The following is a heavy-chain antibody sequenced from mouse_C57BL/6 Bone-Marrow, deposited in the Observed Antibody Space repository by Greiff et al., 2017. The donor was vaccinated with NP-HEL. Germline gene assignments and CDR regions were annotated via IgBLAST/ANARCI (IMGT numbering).Heavy chain of an antibody. CDR3: ARDGTYYGRFDY. V-gene: IGHV5-4*01. Sequence: EVKVVESGGGLVKPGGSLKLSCAASGFTFSSYAMSWVRQTPEKRLEWVATISDGGSYTYYPDNVKGRFTISRDNAKNNLYLQMSHLKSEDTAMYYCARDGTYYGRFDYWGQGTTLTVSS. D-gene: IGHD1-1*01. CDR2: ISDGGSYT. J-gene: IGHJ2*01. CDR1: GFTFSSYA.